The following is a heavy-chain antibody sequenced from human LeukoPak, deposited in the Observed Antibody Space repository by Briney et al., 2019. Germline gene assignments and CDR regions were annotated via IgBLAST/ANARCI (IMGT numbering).Heavy chain of an antibody. J-gene: IGHJ4*02. V-gene: IGHV3-7*01. CDR1: GFDFSLYW. D-gene: IGHD2-8*01. Sequence: GGSLRLSCAGSGFDFSLYWMAWVRQAPGKGLECVASINQDVSRIHYVDSVKGRFTISRDNAKSSLFLQMTSLRVEDTAVYYCARLKDDVTKFDYWGQGTLVTVSS. CDR3: ARLKDDVTKFDY. CDR2: INQDVSRI.